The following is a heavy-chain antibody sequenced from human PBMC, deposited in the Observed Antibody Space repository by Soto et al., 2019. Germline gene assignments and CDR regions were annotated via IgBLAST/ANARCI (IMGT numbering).Heavy chain of an antibody. V-gene: IGHV3-23*01. CDR1: GFMFSNYD. J-gene: IGHJ6*02. CDR2: ITGSGDKT. Sequence: EVQLLDSGGGLVQPGGSVRLSCSASGFMFSNYDMSWVRQAPGRGLEWVSSITGSGDKTYYADSLNGRFTISRDNSKNTLSLQLSSLRVEDTALYYCANGVCRDGNSYGGEDVWGQGPAVIVSS. D-gene: IGHD2-15*01. CDR3: ANGVCRDGNSYGGEDV.